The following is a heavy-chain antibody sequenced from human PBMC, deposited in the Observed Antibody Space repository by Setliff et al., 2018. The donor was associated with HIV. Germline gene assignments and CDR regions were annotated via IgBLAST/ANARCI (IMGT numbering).Heavy chain of an antibody. CDR3: AKDPSKQWLDFDY. CDR1: GGSISSSN. Sequence: ETLSLTCAVSGGSISSSNWWSWVRQAPGKGLEWVSAISSGIGTTYYADSVKGRFTISRDNSKNTLYLQMNSLRAEDTATYYCAKDPSKQWLDFDYWGQGTLVTVSS. J-gene: IGHJ4*02. D-gene: IGHD6-19*01. V-gene: IGHV3-23*01. CDR2: ISSGIGTT.